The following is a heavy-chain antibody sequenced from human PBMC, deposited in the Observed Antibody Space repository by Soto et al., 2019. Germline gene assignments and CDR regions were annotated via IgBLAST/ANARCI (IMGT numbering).Heavy chain of an antibody. CDR2: IYYSGST. D-gene: IGHD3-9*01. J-gene: IGHJ4*02. CDR1: GGSISRYY. Sequence: SETLSLTCTVSGGSISRYYWSWIRQPPGKGLEWIGYIYYSGSTKYNPSLKSRVTIAVDTSKNQFSLKLSPVTAADTAVYYCARERTYFGDYWGQGTLVTVSS. V-gene: IGHV4-59*01. CDR3: ARERTYFGDY.